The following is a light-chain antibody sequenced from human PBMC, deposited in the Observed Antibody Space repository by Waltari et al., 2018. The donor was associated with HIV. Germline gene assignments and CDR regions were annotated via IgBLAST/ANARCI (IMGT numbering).Light chain of an antibody. J-gene: IGLJ3*02. V-gene: IGLV1-47*01. Sequence: QSVLTQSPSTSGTPGQRVTISCSGSSSNIESNYVSWFQQVPGTAPTLLIFRNTPRPSGVSDRFSGSVSGTSASLAISGLRSEDEADYYCAGWDDSLSAQLFGGGTKLTVL. CDR1: SSNIESNY. CDR2: RNT. CDR3: AGWDDSLSAQL.